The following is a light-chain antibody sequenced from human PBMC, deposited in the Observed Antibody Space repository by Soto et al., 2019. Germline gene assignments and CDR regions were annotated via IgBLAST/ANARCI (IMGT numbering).Light chain of an antibody. CDR3: MQCTHLPPT. V-gene: IGKV2-29*03. J-gene: IGKJ5*01. CDR2: EVS. Sequence: DVVMTQTPLSLSVAPGQPASISCKSSQSLLHITGETFLFWYLQKPGQSPQLLIYEVSTRVSGVPDRFSGGGSATDFTLEISRVETDDVGIYYYMQCTHLPPTFGQGTRLGIE. CDR1: QSLLHITGETF.